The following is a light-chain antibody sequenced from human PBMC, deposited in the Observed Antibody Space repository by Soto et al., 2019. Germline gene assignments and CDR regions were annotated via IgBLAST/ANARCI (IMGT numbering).Light chain of an antibody. CDR1: QSISNY. V-gene: IGKV1-39*01. Sequence: DIQLTQSPSSLSASVGDRVTITCRASQSISNYLNWFQQKPGKAPKLLIFAASSLQSGVPPRFSGSGLGTDFTLAISGLQPEDSATYYGQQPSISRPVTFGGGTEVEI. CDR3: QQPSISRPVT. J-gene: IGKJ4*01. CDR2: AAS.